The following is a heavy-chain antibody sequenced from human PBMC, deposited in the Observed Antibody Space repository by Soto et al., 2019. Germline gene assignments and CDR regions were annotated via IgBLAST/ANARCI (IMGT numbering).Heavy chain of an antibody. J-gene: IGHJ4*02. CDR2: IYYSGST. Sequence: SEPLCLTYTVAGGSIVSYYGSWIRQPPGKGLEWIGYIYYSGSTNYNPSLKGRVTISVDTSKNQFSLKLSSVTAADTAVYYCARDNWAYGDYTFDYWGQGTLVTVPQ. V-gene: IGHV4-59*01. CDR1: GGSIVSYY. D-gene: IGHD4-17*01. CDR3: ARDNWAYGDYTFDY.